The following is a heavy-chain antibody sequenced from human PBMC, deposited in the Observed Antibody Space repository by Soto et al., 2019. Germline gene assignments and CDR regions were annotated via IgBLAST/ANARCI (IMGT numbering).Heavy chain of an antibody. CDR2: ISSSSSYI. Sequence: PGGSLRLSCAASGFTFSSYSMNWVRQAPGKGLEWVSSISSSSSYIYYSDSVKGRFTISRDNAKNSLYLQMNSLRAEDTAVYYCARVPYILPGYCSSNSCYLYWGQGTLVTVSS. CDR3: ARVPYILPGYCSSNSCYLY. J-gene: IGHJ4*02. CDR1: GFTFSSYS. V-gene: IGHV3-21*01. D-gene: IGHD2-2*03.